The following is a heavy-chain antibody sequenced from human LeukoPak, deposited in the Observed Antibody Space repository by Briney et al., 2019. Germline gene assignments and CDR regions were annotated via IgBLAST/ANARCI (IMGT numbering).Heavy chain of an antibody. CDR1: GFTFSRYA. CDR2: ISYDGSNE. Sequence: GGSLRLSCAASGFTFSRYAMHWVRQAPGKGLEWVAVISYDGSNEYYVESVKGRFTISRDSSENTLYLEMNSLRVEDTAVYYCARVGYYSSGPFSYFDYWGQGTLVTVSS. CDR3: ARVGYYSSGPFSYFDY. D-gene: IGHD3-10*01. J-gene: IGHJ4*02. V-gene: IGHV3-30-3*01.